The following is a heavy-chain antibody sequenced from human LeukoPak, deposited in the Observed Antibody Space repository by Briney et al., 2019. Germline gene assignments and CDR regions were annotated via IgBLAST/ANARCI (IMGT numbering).Heavy chain of an antibody. Sequence: ASVKVSCKASGYTFTSYDINWVRQATGQGLEWMGWVNPNSDNTGYAQKFQGRVTMTRNTSISTAYMELSSLRSEDTAVYYCARRRRYNWNYFDYWGQGTLVTVSS. J-gene: IGHJ4*02. CDR3: ARRRRYNWNYFDY. CDR1: GYTFTSYD. CDR2: VNPNSDNT. V-gene: IGHV1-8*01. D-gene: IGHD1-20*01.